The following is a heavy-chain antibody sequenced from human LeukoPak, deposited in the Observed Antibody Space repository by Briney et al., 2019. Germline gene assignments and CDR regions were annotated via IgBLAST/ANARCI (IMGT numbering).Heavy chain of an antibody. Sequence: GGSLRLSCAASGFPFSTYAMSWVRQAPGKGLEWVSTISNSGDATYYADSVKGRFTISRDNSKNTLYLQMNSLRAEGTAVYYCAKAPPYKKYFDYWGQGTLVTVSS. D-gene: IGHD1-1*01. J-gene: IGHJ4*02. CDR2: ISNSGDAT. V-gene: IGHV3-23*01. CDR3: AKAPPYKKYFDY. CDR1: GFPFSTYA.